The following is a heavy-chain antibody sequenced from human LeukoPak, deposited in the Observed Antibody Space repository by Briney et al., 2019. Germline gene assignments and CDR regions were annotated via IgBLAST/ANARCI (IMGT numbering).Heavy chain of an antibody. CDR2: INPNSGGT. D-gene: IGHD3-10*01. CDR1: GYTFTGYY. CDR3: ARSVLFGELYY. J-gene: IGHJ4*02. Sequence: ASVNVSCMASGYTFTGYYMHWVRQAPGQGLAWMGWINPNSGGTNYAQKFQGRVTMNRDTSISTVYMELSRLRSDDTAVYYCARSVLFGELYYWGQGTLVTVSS. V-gene: IGHV1-2*02.